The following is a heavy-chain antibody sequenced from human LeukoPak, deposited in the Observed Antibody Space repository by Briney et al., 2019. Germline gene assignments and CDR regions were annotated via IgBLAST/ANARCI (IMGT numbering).Heavy chain of an antibody. CDR2: ISGSGGST. V-gene: IGHV3-23*01. Sequence: GGSLRLSCAASGFTFSNYAMGWVRQAPGKGLEWVSAISGSGGSTYYADSVKGRFTISRDNSKNTLYLQMNSLRAEDTAVYYCAKGAAGTYYYYGMDVWGQGTTVTVSS. CDR1: GFTFSNYA. CDR3: AKGAAGTYYYYGMDV. J-gene: IGHJ6*02. D-gene: IGHD6-13*01.